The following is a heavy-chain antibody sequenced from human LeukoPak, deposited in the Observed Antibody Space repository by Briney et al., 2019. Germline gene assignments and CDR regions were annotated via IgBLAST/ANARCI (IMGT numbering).Heavy chain of an antibody. Sequence: SQTLSLTCTVSGGSISSDDYYWSWIRQPPGKGLEWIGYIYYSGSTYYNPSLKSRVTISVDTSKNQFSLKLSSVTAADTAVYYCAREDQYSSSSGDYWGQGTLVTVSS. CDR1: GGSISSDDYY. V-gene: IGHV4-30-4*08. CDR3: AREDQYSSSSGDY. CDR2: IYYSGST. J-gene: IGHJ4*02. D-gene: IGHD6-6*01.